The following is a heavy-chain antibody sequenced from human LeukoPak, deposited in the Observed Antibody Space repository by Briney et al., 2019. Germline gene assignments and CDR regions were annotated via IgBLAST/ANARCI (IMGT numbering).Heavy chain of an antibody. V-gene: IGHV3-23*01. J-gene: IGHJ5*02. Sequence: GGSLRLSCAASGFTFSSYAMSWVRQAPGKGLEWVSAIGGSGGSTYYADSVKGRFTISRDNSKNTLYLQMNSLRAEDTAVYYCAKSGSSWYVRWFDPWGQGTLVTVSS. CDR3: AKSGSSWYVRWFDP. D-gene: IGHD6-13*01. CDR1: GFTFSSYA. CDR2: IGGSGGST.